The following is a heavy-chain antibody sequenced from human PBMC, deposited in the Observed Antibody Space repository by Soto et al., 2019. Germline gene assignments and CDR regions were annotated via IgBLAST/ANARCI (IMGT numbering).Heavy chain of an antibody. CDR1: GGSLNNYL. Sequence: QGKLVQSGAEMKKPESSVKVSCKASGGSLNNYLITWVRQAPGQGLEWLGEIVPLSGATNSAQKFQGRVTITADDSTKTAYMELRSLRPEDTAMYFCARGGVDTVTFDYWGQGTLVTVSS. V-gene: IGHV1-69*01. CDR2: IVPLSGAT. CDR3: ARGGVDTVTFDY. D-gene: IGHD5-18*01. J-gene: IGHJ4*02.